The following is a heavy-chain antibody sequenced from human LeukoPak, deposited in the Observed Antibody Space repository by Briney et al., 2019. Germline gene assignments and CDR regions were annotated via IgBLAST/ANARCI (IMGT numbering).Heavy chain of an antibody. V-gene: IGHV1-8*01. D-gene: IGHD4-17*01. J-gene: IGHJ6*02. Sequence: GASVKVSCKASGYTFTSYDINWVRQATGQGLEWMGWTNPNSGNTGYAQKFQGRVTMTRNTSISTAYMELSSLRSEDTAVYYCAILKGNYGDYGMDVWGQGTTVTVSS. CDR1: GYTFTSYD. CDR2: TNPNSGNT. CDR3: AILKGNYGDYGMDV.